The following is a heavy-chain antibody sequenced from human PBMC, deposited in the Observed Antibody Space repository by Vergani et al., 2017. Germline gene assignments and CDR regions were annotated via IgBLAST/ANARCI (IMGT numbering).Heavy chain of an antibody. V-gene: IGHV1-8*01. J-gene: IGHJ3*02. D-gene: IGHD2-2*01. CDR3: AKMGTSSTSWAPAFDI. CDR2: MNPNSGNT. Sequence: QVQLVQSGAEVKKPGASVKVSCKASGYPFTSYDINWVRQATGQGLEWVGWMNPNSGNTGYAQKFQGRVTMTRNTAISTAYMELSSLRSEDTAVYYCAKMGTSSTSWAPAFDIWGQGTMVTVSS. CDR1: GYPFTSYD.